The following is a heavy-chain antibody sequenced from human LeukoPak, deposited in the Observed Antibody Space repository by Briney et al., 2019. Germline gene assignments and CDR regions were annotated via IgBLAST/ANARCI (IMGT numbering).Heavy chain of an antibody. CDR1: GFTFSSYE. J-gene: IGHJ4*02. CDR3: ARGHDYGGHFDY. Sequence: PGGSLRLSCAASGFTFSSYEMNWVRQDPGKGLEWVSYISSSGSTIYYADSVKGRFTISRDNAKNSLYLQMNSLRAEDTAVYYCARGHDYGGHFDYWGQGTLVTVSS. D-gene: IGHD4/OR15-4a*01. CDR2: ISSSGSTI. V-gene: IGHV3-48*03.